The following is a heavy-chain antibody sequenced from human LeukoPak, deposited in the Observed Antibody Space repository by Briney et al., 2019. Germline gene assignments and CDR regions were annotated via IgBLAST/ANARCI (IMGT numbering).Heavy chain of an antibody. Sequence: GRSLRLSCAASGFTFSSYAMHWVRQAPGKGLEWVAVISYDGSNKYYADSVKGRFTISRDNSKNTLYLQMNSLRAEDTAVYYCARGRYCSSTSCPLDYWGQGTLVTVSS. J-gene: IGHJ4*02. D-gene: IGHD2-2*01. V-gene: IGHV3-30-3*01. CDR2: ISYDGSNK. CDR1: GFTFSSYA. CDR3: ARGRYCSSTSCPLDY.